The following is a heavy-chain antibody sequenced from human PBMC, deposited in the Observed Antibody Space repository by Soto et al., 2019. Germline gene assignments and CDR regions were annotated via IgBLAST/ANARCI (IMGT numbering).Heavy chain of an antibody. CDR2: ISGSGGST. CDR1: GFTFSSYA. J-gene: IGHJ6*02. V-gene: IGHV3-23*01. Sequence: GGSLRLSGAASGFTFSSYAMSCVRQAPGKGLEWVSAISGSGGSTYYADSVKGRFTISRDNSKNTRYLQMNSLRAEDTAVYYRAKDREITIFGAVTYYQDGRDGVCQGTTV. CDR3: AKDREITIFGAVTYYQDGRDG. D-gene: IGHD3-3*01.